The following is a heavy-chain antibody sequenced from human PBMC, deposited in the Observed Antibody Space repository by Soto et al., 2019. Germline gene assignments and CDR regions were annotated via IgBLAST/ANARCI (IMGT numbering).Heavy chain of an antibody. Sequence: ETLSLTCTVSGGSISGYYWSWIRQPPGKGLEWIGYMYNTGSTVYNPSFKSRVTISVDTSKNQFSLKLNSVTAADTAVYYCARDLWGYCGTDCYPLHAWGQATTVTVS. V-gene: IGHV4-59*01. CDR3: ARDLWGYCGTDCYPLHA. CDR2: MYNTGST. J-gene: IGHJ6*02. D-gene: IGHD2-21*02. CDR1: GGSISGYY.